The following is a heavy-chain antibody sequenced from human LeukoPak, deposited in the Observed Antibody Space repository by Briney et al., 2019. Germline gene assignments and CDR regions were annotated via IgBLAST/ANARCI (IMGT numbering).Heavy chain of an antibody. CDR2: ISYDGSNK. CDR1: GFTFSSYA. J-gene: IGHJ3*02. V-gene: IGHV3-30*01. D-gene: IGHD2-2*01. Sequence: PGRSLRLSCAAPGFTFSSYAMHWVRQAPGKGLEWVAVISYDGSNKYYADSVKGRFTISRDNSKNTLYLQMNSLRAEDTAVYYCARVRQPRGSKRPAGDAFDIWGQGTMVTVSS. CDR3: ARVRQPRGSKRPAGDAFDI.